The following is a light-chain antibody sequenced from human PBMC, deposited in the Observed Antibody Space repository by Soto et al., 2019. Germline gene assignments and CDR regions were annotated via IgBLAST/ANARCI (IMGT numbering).Light chain of an antibody. V-gene: IGLV2-8*01. CDR3: SSAAGRGIYV. CDR2: EVS. Sequence: QSVLSQPPSASGSPGQSVTISCTGTSSDVGGYNFVSWYQQHPGKSPKLMIYEVSKRPSGVPDRFSGSKSGNTASLTVSGLQAEDDADSYCSSAAGRGIYVFGTGTNVTVL. CDR1: SSDVGGYNF. J-gene: IGLJ1*01.